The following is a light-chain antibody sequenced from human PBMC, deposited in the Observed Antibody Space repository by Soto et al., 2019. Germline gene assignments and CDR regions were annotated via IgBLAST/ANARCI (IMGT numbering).Light chain of an antibody. Sequence: SYELTQPPSVSVSPGQTATITCSGDKLGDKYVCWYQQKPGQSPLLVIYQDRKRPSGIPERFSGSNSGNTATLTISGTQAMDEADYYCQAWDNSPHVVFGGGTKLTVL. CDR1: KLGDKY. J-gene: IGLJ2*01. CDR3: QAWDNSPHVV. V-gene: IGLV3-1*01. CDR2: QDR.